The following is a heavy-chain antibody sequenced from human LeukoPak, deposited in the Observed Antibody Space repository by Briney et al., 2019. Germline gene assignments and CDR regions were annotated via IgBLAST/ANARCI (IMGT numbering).Heavy chain of an antibody. V-gene: IGHV1-2*02. D-gene: IGHD6-19*01. CDR1: GYTFTGYY. J-gene: IGHJ6*02. CDR2: INPNSGGT. Sequence: ASVKVSCKASGYTFTGYYMHWVRQAPGQGLEWMGWINPNSGGTNYAQKFQGRVTMTRNTSISTAYMELSSLRSEDTAVYYCASMKERVAGDGMDVWGQGTTVTVSS. CDR3: ASMKERVAGDGMDV.